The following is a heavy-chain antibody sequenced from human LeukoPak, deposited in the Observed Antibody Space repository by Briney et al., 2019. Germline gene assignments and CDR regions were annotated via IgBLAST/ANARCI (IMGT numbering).Heavy chain of an antibody. J-gene: IGHJ3*02. CDR2: ISSSSSTI. Sequence: PGGSLRLSCAASGFTLSSYSMNWVRQAPGKGLEWVSYISSSSSTIYYADSVKGRFTISRDNAKNSLYLQMNSLRAEDTAMYYCARDHKGDGYKIGAFDIWGQGTMVTVSS. V-gene: IGHV3-48*01. CDR1: GFTLSSYS. D-gene: IGHD5-24*01. CDR3: ARDHKGDGYKIGAFDI.